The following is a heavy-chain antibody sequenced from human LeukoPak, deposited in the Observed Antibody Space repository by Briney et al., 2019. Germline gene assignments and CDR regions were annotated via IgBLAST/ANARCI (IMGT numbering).Heavy chain of an antibody. J-gene: IGHJ4*02. CDR2: INPSGGST. D-gene: IGHD4-23*01. Sequence: ASVEVSCKASGYTFTSYYMHWVRQAPGQGLEWTGIINPSGGSTSYAQKFQGRVTMTRDTSTSTVYVELSSLRSEDTAVYYCARGRTTVVMDDYWGQGTLVTVSS. CDR1: GYTFTSYY. CDR3: ARGRTTVVMDDY. V-gene: IGHV1-46*01.